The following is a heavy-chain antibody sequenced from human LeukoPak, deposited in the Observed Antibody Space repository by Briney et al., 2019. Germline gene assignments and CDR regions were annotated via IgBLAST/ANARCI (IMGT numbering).Heavy chain of an antibody. J-gene: IGHJ4*02. V-gene: IGHV4-61*01. Sequence: SETLSLTCTVSGGSVSSGSYYWSWIRQPPGKGLEWIGYIYYSGSTNYNPSLKSRVTISVDTSKNQFSLTLSSVTAADTAVYYCARGSNWGDYWGQGTLVTVSS. CDR1: GGSVSSGSYY. CDR3: ARGSNWGDY. D-gene: IGHD7-27*01. CDR2: IYYSGST.